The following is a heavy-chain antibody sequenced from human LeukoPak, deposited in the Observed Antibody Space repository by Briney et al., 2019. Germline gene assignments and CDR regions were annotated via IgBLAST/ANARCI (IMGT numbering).Heavy chain of an antibody. V-gene: IGHV6-1*01. CDR1: GDSVSSNSAA. D-gene: IGHD3-9*01. J-gene: IGHJ4*02. Sequence: SQTLSLTCAISGDSVSSNSAAWNWIRQSPSRGFEWLGRTYYRSKWYNDYAVSVKSRITINPDTSKNQFSLQLNSVTPEDTAVYYCARSVYYDILTGYSQYYFDYWGQGTLVTVSS. CDR2: TYYRSKWYN. CDR3: ARSVYYDILTGYSQYYFDY.